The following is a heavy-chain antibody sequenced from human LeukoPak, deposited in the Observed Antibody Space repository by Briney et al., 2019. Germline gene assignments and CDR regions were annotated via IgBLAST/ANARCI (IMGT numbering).Heavy chain of an antibody. CDR2: IYVSGST. CDR3: ARGVLWFGESSHHFDY. D-gene: IGHD3-10*01. V-gene: IGHV4-4*07. Sequence: SETLSLTCTVSGGSVSSYYWSWIRQPAGKGLEWIGRIYVSGSTKYSPSLKSRVTMSLDTSKNQFSLKLSSVTAADTAVYFCARGVLWFGESSHHFDYWGQGTLATVSS. CDR1: GGSVSSYY. J-gene: IGHJ4*02.